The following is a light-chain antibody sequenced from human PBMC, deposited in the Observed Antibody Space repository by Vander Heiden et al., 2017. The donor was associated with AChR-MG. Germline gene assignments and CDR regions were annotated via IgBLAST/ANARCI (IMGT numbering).Light chain of an antibody. J-gene: IGKJ1*01. V-gene: IGKV1-17*01. CDR3: LQDKSFLTWT. Sequence: DIQMTQSPTSLSASVGDRVTIACRASQDIRNDLGWYQQRPGEAPKRLIYGASSLQAGVPSRFSGSGYGTDFTLTISSLEPEDSATYYCLQDKSFLTWTFGQGTKVEIK. CDR1: QDIRND. CDR2: GAS.